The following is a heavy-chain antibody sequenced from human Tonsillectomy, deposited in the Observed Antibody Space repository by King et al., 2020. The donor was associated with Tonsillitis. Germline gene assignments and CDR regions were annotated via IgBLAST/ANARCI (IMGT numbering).Heavy chain of an antibody. CDR2: IYYSGST. D-gene: IGHD3-16*01. CDR3: ARLTTGGTDY. J-gene: IGHJ4*02. V-gene: IGHV4-59*08. Sequence: QLQESGPGLVKPSETLSLTCTVSGGSISSYYWSWIRQPPGEGLEWIGYIYYSGSTNYNPSLKSRVTISVDTSKNQFSLNLRSVTAADTAVYYCARLTTGGTDYWGQGTLVTVSS. CDR1: GGSISSYY.